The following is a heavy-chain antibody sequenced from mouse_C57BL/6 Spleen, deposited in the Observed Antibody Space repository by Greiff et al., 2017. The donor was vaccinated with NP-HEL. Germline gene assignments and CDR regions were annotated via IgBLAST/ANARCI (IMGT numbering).Heavy chain of an antibody. CDR2: INPGSGGT. Sequence: VQLQESGAELVRPGTSVKVSCKASGYAFTNYLIEWVKQRPGQGLEWIGVINPGSGGTNYNEKFKGKATLTADKSSSTAYMQLSSLTSEDSAVYFCASSPIYYYGSSFNYWGQGTTLTVSS. V-gene: IGHV1-54*01. CDR3: ASSPIYYYGSSFNY. CDR1: GYAFTNYL. D-gene: IGHD1-1*01. J-gene: IGHJ2*01.